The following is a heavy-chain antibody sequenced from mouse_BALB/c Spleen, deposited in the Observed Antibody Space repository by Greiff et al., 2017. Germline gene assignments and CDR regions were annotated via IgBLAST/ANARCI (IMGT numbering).Heavy chain of an antibody. V-gene: IGHV3-2*02. D-gene: IGHD1-1*02. CDR2: ISYSGST. CDR1: GYSITSDYA. J-gene: IGHJ2*01. CDR3: ARWCPFFDY. Sequence: EVKLVESGPGLVKPSQSLSLTCTVTGYSITSDYAWNWIRQFPGNKLEWMGYISYSGSTSYNPSLKSRISITRDTSKNQFFLQLNSVTTEDTATYYCARWCPFFDYWGQGTTLTVSS.